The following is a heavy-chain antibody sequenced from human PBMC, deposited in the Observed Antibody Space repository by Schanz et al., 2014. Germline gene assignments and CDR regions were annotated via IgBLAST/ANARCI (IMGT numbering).Heavy chain of an antibody. CDR2: ISGDGTTT. D-gene: IGHD3-22*01. CDR1: GFTFSVYW. J-gene: IGHJ4*02. V-gene: IGHV3-74*01. Sequence: EVQLVESGGGLVQPGGSLRLSCAASGFTFSVYWMHWVRQPPGKGLVSVSRISGDGTTTSYADSVKGRFTISRDNSRDTVYLQMNSLRTEDTAVYFCAKSYDTSGYSGFDYWGQGTLVTVSS. CDR3: AKSYDTSGYSGFDY.